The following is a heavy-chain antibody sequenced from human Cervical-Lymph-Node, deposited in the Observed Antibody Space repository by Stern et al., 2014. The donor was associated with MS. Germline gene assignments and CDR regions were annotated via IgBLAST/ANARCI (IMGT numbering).Heavy chain of an antibody. J-gene: IGHJ3*02. Sequence: EVQLVESGGGLVQPGGSLRLSCAASGFNFSDHYMDWVRQAPGKGLEWVGRTRNKANSYTTEYAASVKGRFTISRDDSKNSLYLQMNSLKTEDTAVYYCAVWSGYYSDAFDIWGQGTMVTVSS. V-gene: IGHV3-72*01. D-gene: IGHD3-3*01. CDR3: AVWSGYYSDAFDI. CDR2: TRNKANSYTT. CDR1: GFNFSDHY.